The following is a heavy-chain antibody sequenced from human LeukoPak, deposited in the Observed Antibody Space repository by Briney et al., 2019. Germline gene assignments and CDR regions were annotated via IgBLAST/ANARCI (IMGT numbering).Heavy chain of an antibody. D-gene: IGHD3-10*01. CDR2: IKHDGSQK. Sequence: PGGSLRLSCAASGFAFSRFWMSWARQAPGKGLEGVANIKHDGSQKYYVDSAKGRFTISRDNAKNSVYLQMNSLTAEDTAVYYCARDGMGGIKAFDMWGQGTMVTVSS. V-gene: IGHV3-7*05. J-gene: IGHJ3*02. CDR1: GFAFSRFW. CDR3: ARDGMGGIKAFDM.